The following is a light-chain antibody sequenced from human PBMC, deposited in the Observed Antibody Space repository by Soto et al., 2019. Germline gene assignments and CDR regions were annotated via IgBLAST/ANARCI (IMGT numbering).Light chain of an antibody. CDR1: QSLTRN. J-gene: IGKJ1*01. CDR2: GAS. CDR3: QRRANWPPWT. V-gene: IGKV3-15*01. Sequence: VLTQSPGTLSVSPGEIATLSFRASQSLTRNLAWYQHKPGQSPRLLIYGASTRATGIPARFSGSGSGTEFTLTISSLEPEDFAVYYCQRRANWPPWTFGQGTKVDIK.